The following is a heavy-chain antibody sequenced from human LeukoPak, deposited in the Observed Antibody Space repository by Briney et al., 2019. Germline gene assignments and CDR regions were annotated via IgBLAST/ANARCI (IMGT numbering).Heavy chain of an antibody. V-gene: IGHV1-2*06. CDR2: INPNSGGT. CDR3: ARARDSSGINWFDT. Sequence: ASVKVSCKASGYTFTGYYMHWVRQAPGQGLEWMGRINPNSGGTNYAQKFQGRVTMTRDTSISTAYMELSRLRSDDTAVYYCARARDSSGINWFDTWGQGTLVTVSS. CDR1: GYTFTGYY. D-gene: IGHD6-19*01. J-gene: IGHJ5*02.